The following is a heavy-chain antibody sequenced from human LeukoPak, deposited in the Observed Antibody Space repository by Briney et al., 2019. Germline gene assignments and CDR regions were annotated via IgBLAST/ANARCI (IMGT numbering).Heavy chain of an antibody. CDR1: GFTFSSYG. CDR2: IRYDGSNK. Sequence: GGSLRLSCAASGFTFSSYGMHWVRQAPGKGLEWVAFIRYDGSNKYYADSVKGRFTISRDNSKNTLYLQMNSLRAEDTAVYYCARPHLAYSSGWYSTWGQGTLVTVSS. J-gene: IGHJ5*02. V-gene: IGHV3-30*02. D-gene: IGHD6-19*01. CDR3: ARPHLAYSSGWYST.